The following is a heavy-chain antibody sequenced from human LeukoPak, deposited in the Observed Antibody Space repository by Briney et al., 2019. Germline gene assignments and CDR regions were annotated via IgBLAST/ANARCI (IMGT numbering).Heavy chain of an antibody. CDR3: ARRFVWFAFDY. CDR2: INHSERT. J-gene: IGHJ4*02. Sequence: SETLSLTCTVSGGSISSYYWSWIRQPPGKGLEWIADINHSERTNYNPSLNSRVAMSVDTSKNQFSLKPSSVTAADTAVYYCARRFVWFAFDYWGQGTLVTVSS. CDR1: GGSISSYY. V-gene: IGHV4-59*08. D-gene: IGHD3-9*01.